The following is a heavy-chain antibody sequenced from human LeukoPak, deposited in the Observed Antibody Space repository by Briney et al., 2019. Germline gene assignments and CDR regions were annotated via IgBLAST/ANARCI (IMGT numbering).Heavy chain of an antibody. CDR3: ARGLIEYSSSFSDY. CDR1: GYTFTGYY. V-gene: IGHV1-2*06. CDR2: INPSSGGT. Sequence: AAVKVSCKASGYTFTGYYMLWVRQAPGQGLEWMGRINPSSGGTNYAQKFQGRVTMTRDTSISTAYMELSRLRSDDTAVYYCARGLIEYSSSFSDYWGQGTLVTVSS. J-gene: IGHJ4*02. D-gene: IGHD6-6*01.